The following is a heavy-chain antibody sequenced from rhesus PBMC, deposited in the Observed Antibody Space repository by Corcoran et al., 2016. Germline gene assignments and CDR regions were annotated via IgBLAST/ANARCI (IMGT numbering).Heavy chain of an antibody. J-gene: IGHJ4*01. CDR1: CGSISSYW. CDR2: IYGGSGST. CDR3: AKDEGAWQLPY. D-gene: IGHD1-44*01. V-gene: IGHV4-147*01. Sequence: QVQLQESGPGVVKPSETLSLTCAVSCGSISSYWRGRIRQPLGKGLEWIGQIYGGSGSTSYNPSLKSRVTISSDTSKNQFSLKLSSVTAADTAVYYCAKDEGAWQLPYWGQGVLVTVSS.